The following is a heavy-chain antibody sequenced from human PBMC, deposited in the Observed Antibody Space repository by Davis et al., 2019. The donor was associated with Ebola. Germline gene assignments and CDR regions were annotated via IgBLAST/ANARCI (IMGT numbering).Heavy chain of an antibody. D-gene: IGHD4-11*01. CDR2: ISGTAGST. Sequence: GGSLRLSCAGSGFTFSSYAMSWVRQAPGKGLEWVSVISGTAGSTYYADSLKGRFTTSRDNSKNTVYLQMNNLRTDDTAVYYCANIGSSTSKGPTDYWGQGILVTVSS. CDR1: GFTFSSYA. J-gene: IGHJ4*02. CDR3: ANIGSSTSKGPTDY. V-gene: IGHV3-23*01.